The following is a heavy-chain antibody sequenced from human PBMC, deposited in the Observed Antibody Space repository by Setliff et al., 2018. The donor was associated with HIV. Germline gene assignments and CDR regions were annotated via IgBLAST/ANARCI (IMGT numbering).Heavy chain of an antibody. D-gene: IGHD2-2*01. CDR1: GYTLTSYG. V-gene: IGHV1-18*01. CDR2: ISAYNGNT. CDR3: ARDRGVYCRSTNCYSPVDAFDI. Sequence: ASVKVSCKASGYTLTSYGISWVRQAPGQGLEWMGWISAYNGNTNYAQKVQGRVTMTTDTSTSTAYMELRSLRSDDTAVYYCARDRGVYCRSTNCYSPVDAFDIWGQGTRVTVSS. J-gene: IGHJ3*02.